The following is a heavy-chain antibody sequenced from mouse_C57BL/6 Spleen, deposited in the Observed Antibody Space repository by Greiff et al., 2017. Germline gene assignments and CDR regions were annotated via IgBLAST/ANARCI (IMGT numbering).Heavy chain of an antibody. CDR1: GISITTGNYR. V-gene: IGHV3-5*01. CDR3: ARGVYDGSLFDY. J-gene: IGHJ2*01. D-gene: IGHD2-3*01. CDR2: IYSSGTT. Sequence: EVKLMESGPGLVKPSQTVFLTCTVTGISITTGNYRWSWIRQFPGNKLEWIGYIYSSGTTTHNPSLTSRTTITRDTHKNRCFLEMNSLTAEDTATYYCARGVYDGSLFDYWGQGTALTVSS.